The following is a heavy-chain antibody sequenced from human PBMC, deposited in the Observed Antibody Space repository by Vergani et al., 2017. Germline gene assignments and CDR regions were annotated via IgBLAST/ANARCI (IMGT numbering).Heavy chain of an antibody. V-gene: IGHV3-33*01. J-gene: IGHJ3*02. CDR3: AREQDPRGAFDI. Sequence: QVQLVESGGGVVQPGRSLRLSCAASGFTFSSYGMHWVRQAPGKGLEWVAVIWYDGSNKYYADSVKGRFTISRDNSKNMLYLQMNSLRAEDTAVYYCAREQDPRGAFDIWGQGTMVTVSS. CDR2: IWYDGSNK. CDR1: GFTFSSYG.